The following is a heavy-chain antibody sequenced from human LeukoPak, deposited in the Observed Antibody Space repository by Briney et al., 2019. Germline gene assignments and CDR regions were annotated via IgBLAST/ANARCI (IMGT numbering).Heavy chain of an antibody. V-gene: IGHV3-23*01. D-gene: IGHD6-13*01. Sequence: TGGSLRLSCAASGFTFSSYAMSWVRQAPGKGLEWVSAISGSGGSTYYADSVKGRFTISRDNSKNTLYLQMNSLRAEDTAVYYCAKAWESSWYEDWFDPWGQGTLVTVSS. CDR1: GFTFSSYA. CDR3: AKAWESSWYEDWFDP. J-gene: IGHJ5*02. CDR2: ISGSGGST.